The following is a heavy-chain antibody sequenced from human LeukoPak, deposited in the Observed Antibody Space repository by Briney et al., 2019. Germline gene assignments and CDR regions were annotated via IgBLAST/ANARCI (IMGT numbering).Heavy chain of an antibody. J-gene: IGHJ4*02. D-gene: IGHD3-9*01. CDR1: GFTFSSYG. Sequence: GGSLRLSCAASGFTFSSYGMSWVRQAPGKGLEWVSAISGSGGSTYYADSVKGRFTISRDNSKNTLYLQMNSLRAEDTAVYYCARVTLTGYYAFDYWGQGTLVTVSS. CDR2: ISGSGGST. V-gene: IGHV3-23*01. CDR3: ARVTLTGYYAFDY.